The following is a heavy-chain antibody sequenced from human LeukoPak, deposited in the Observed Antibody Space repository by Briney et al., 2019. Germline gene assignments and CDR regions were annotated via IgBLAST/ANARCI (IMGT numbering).Heavy chain of an antibody. CDR1: GGSISSSSYY. J-gene: IGHJ4*02. D-gene: IGHD3-22*01. CDR3: ARHKYYYDSSGYYYYFDY. V-gene: IGHV4-39*01. Sequence: PSETLSLTCTVSGGSISSSSYYWGWIRHPPGKGLEWIGSIYYSGSTYYNPSLKSRVTISVDTSKNQFSLKLSSVTAADTAVYYCARHKYYYDSSGYYYYFDYWGQGTLVTVSS. CDR2: IYYSGST.